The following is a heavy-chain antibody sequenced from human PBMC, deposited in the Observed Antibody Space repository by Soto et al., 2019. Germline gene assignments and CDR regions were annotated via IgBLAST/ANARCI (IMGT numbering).Heavy chain of an antibody. Sequence: SETLSLTCAVSGYSISSGYYWGWLRQPPGKGLEWIGSIYRGGSTYYNPSLNSRVTLSIDMTNNHVSLILNSVTAADTAVYYCARVGPWVPYYYDSSPYTFENWFDPWGQGTRVTVSS. D-gene: IGHD3-22*01. V-gene: IGHV4-38-2*01. J-gene: IGHJ5*02. CDR2: IYRGGST. CDR3: ARVGPWVPYYYDSSPYTFENWFDP. CDR1: GYSISSGYY.